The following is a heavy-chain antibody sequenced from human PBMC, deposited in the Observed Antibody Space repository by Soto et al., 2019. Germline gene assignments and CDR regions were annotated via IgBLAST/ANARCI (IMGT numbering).Heavy chain of an antibody. J-gene: IGHJ3*02. CDR1: GGSISSGGYY. D-gene: IGHD3-10*01. CDR2: IYYSGIT. CDR3: ARFYMVRGVMGAFDI. V-gene: IGHV4-31*03. Sequence: TSETLSLTCTVSGGSISSGGYYWSWIRQHPGKGLEWIGYIYYSGITYYNPSLKSRVTISVDTSKNQFSLKLSSVTAADTAVYYCARFYMVRGVMGAFDIWGQGTMVT.